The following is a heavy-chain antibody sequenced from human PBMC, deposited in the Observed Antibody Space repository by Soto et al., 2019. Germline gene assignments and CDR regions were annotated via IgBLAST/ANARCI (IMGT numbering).Heavy chain of an antibody. CDR3: ARGGTSWFYDFDL. J-gene: IGHJ2*01. D-gene: IGHD3-22*01. CDR1: GYSFSSYS. Sequence: PGGSLSLTCAVSGYSFSSYSMWWGRQPSRGGLEWVIGILYDGSNKYYADSVKGRFTISRDNSKNTLYLQMNSVSAADTAMYYCARGGTSWFYDFDLWGHGTMVTVSS. CDR2: ILYDGSNK. V-gene: IGHV3-30-3*01.